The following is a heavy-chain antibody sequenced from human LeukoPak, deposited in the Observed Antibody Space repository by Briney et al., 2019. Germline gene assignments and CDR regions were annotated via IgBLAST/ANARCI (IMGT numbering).Heavy chain of an antibody. CDR2: INPNSGGT. CDR3: ARVAENKYYDILTGYPSPYYPLLY. Sequence: ASVKVSCKASGYTFTSYGISWVRQAPGQGLEWMGWINPNSGGTNYAQKFQGWVTMTRDTSISTAYMELSRLRSDDTAVYYCARVAENKYYDILTGYPSPYYPLLYWGQGTLVTVSS. D-gene: IGHD3-9*01. V-gene: IGHV1-2*04. J-gene: IGHJ4*02. CDR1: GYTFTSYG.